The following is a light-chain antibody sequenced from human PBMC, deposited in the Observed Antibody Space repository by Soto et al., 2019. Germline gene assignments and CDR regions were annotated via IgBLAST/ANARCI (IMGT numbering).Light chain of an antibody. Sequence: VLTQSPGTLSLSAGERATLSCRASQSVSSSYLAWYRQKPGQAPRLLIYAASSRATGTPDRFSGSGSGTDGTLTISRLEAEDFAVYYCQQYGSSFTFGPGTKVDIK. J-gene: IGKJ3*01. V-gene: IGKV3-20*01. CDR3: QQYGSSFT. CDR2: AAS. CDR1: QSVSSSY.